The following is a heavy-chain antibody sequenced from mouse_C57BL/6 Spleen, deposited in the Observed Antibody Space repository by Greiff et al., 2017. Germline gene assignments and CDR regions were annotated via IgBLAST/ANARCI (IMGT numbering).Heavy chain of an antibody. CDR1: GFTFSDYG. CDR3: RREGTLVHFDY. CDR2: ISSGSSTI. D-gene: IGHD2-14*01. J-gene: IGHJ2*01. V-gene: IGHV5-17*01. Sequence: EVKLMESGGGLVKPGGSLKLSCAASGFTFSDYGMHWVRQAPEKGLEWVAYISSGSSTIYYADTVKGRFTISRDNAKTTLCQQMNRLRYEDTAMYYCRREGTLVHFDYWGQGTTLTVSS.